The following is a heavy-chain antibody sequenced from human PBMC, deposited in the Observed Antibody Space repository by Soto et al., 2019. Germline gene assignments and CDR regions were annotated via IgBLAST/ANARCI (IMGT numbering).Heavy chain of an antibody. CDR2: IKSKTDGGTT. D-gene: IGHD3-3*01. Sequence: GGSLRLSCAASGFTFSNAWMNWVRQAPGKGLEWVGRIKSKTDGGTTDYAAPVKGRFTISRDDSKNTLYLQMNSLKTEDTAVYYCGYYDFWSGYYTGYYYYGMDVWGQGTTVTSP. V-gene: IGHV3-15*07. CDR3: GYYDFWSGYYTGYYYYGMDV. J-gene: IGHJ6*02. CDR1: GFTFSNAW.